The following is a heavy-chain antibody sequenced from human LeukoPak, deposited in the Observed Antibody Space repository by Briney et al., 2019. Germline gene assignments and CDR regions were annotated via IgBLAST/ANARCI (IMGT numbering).Heavy chain of an antibody. CDR2: ISASGGTT. V-gene: IGHV3-23*01. CDR3: AKEPREYCSSTSCPNWIDP. D-gene: IGHD2-2*01. Sequence: PGGSLRLSCATSGFTFSSYAMSWVRQAPGKGLEWVSAISASGGTTYYADSVKGRFTISRDKSKNTLYLQMSSLRAEDTAVYYCAKEPREYCSSTSCPNWIDPWGQGTLVTVSS. CDR1: GFTFSSYA. J-gene: IGHJ5*02.